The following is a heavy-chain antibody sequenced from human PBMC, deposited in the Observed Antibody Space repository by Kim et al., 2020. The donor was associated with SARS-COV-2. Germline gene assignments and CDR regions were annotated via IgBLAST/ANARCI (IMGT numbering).Heavy chain of an antibody. CDR1: GFTFSSYE. CDR2: ISSSGSTI. Sequence: GGSLRLSCAASGFTFSSYEMNWVRQAPGKGLEWVSYISSSGSTIYYADSVKGRFTISRDNAKNSLYLQMNSLRAEDTAVYYCARDWTTMVRGNPYYYYGMDVWGQGTTVTVSS. CDR3: ARDWTTMVRGNPYYYYGMDV. V-gene: IGHV3-48*03. J-gene: IGHJ6*02. D-gene: IGHD3-10*01.